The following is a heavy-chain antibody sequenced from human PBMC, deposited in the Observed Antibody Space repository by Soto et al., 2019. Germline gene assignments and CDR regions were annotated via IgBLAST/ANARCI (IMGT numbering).Heavy chain of an antibody. Sequence: EVQLVESGGGLVQPGGSLRLSCAASGFTLSSYWMHWVPQAPGKGLVWVSRMNSDGSSTTYADSVKGRFTISRDNAKNTLYLQMNSLRAEDTALYFCVRDRASYSGSFDYWGQGTLVTVSS. CDR3: VRDRASYSGSFDY. V-gene: IGHV3-74*01. D-gene: IGHD1-26*01. J-gene: IGHJ4*02. CDR2: MNSDGSST. CDR1: GFTLSSYW.